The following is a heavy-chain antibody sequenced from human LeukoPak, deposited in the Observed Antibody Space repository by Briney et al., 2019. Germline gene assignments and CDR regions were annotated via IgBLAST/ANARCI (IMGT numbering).Heavy chain of an antibody. Sequence: SGGSLRLSCAASGFTFTNAWMSWVRQAPGKGREWVGRIKSKTDGGTTDYAAPVKGRFTISRDDSKNTVSLQMNSVKTEDTAVYYCARANYIWGSFPTALDYWGQGTLVTVSS. CDR1: GFTFTNAW. D-gene: IGHD3-16*01. J-gene: IGHJ4*02. V-gene: IGHV3-15*01. CDR2: IKSKTDGGTT. CDR3: ARANYIWGSFPTALDY.